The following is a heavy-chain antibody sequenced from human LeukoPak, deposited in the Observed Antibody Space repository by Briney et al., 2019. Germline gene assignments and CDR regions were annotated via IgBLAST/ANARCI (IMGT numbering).Heavy chain of an antibody. D-gene: IGHD5-12*01. Sequence: ASVKVSCKASGYTFTSYDINWVRQATGQGLEWMGWMNPNSGNTGYAQKFQGRVTMTRNTSISTAYMELSSLRSEDTAVYYCARGLVGGYSGYEQWLAGGMDVWGQGTTVTVSS. CDR1: GYTFTSYD. CDR2: MNPNSGNT. V-gene: IGHV1-8*01. J-gene: IGHJ6*02. CDR3: ARGLVGGYSGYEQWLAGGMDV.